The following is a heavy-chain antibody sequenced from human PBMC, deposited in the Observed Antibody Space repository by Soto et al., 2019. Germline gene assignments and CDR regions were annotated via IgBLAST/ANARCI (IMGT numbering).Heavy chain of an antibody. D-gene: IGHD2-2*01. J-gene: IGHJ4*02. Sequence: QVQLVQSGAEVKKPGASVKVSCKASGYTFTSYYMHWVRQAPGQGLEWMGIINPSGGSTSYAQKFQGRVTMTRDTSTSTDYMELSSLRSEDTAVYYCARDPRSYGSRTSCYFYYCDYWGQGTLVTVSS. V-gene: IGHV1-46*01. CDR3: ARDPRSYGSRTSCYFYYCDY. CDR2: INPSGGST. CDR1: GYTFTSYY.